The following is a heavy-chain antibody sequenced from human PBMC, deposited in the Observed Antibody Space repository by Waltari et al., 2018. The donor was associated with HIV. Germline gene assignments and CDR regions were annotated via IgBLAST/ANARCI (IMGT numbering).Heavy chain of an antibody. CDR3: VRDMSDTPVGPDMDV. D-gene: IGHD5-18*01. J-gene: IGHJ6*02. V-gene: IGHV1-3*01. CDR2: INAANGNT. CDR1: GYSFNSYP. Sequence: QVQSVQSGAEVKKPGASAEVSCKTAGYSFNSYPMHWVRQAPGQRLEWMGWINAANGNTKYSQKFQGRVTITRDTSASTAYMELSSLRSEDTAVYYCVRDMSDTPVGPDMDVWGQGTTVTVSS.